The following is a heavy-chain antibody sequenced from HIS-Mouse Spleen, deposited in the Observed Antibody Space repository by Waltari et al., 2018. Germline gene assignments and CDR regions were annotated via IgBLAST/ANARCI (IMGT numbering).Heavy chain of an antibody. Sequence: QVQLQQWGAGLLKPSETLSLTCAVYGGSFSGYYWSWIRQPPGKGLEWIWEINQSGSTNYNPALKSRVTISVDTSKNQFSLKLSSVTAADTAVYYCARADLTGGDYWGQGTLVTVSS. CDR3: ARADLTGGDY. V-gene: IGHV4-34*01. D-gene: IGHD7-27*01. J-gene: IGHJ4*02. CDR1: GGSFSGYY. CDR2: INQSGST.